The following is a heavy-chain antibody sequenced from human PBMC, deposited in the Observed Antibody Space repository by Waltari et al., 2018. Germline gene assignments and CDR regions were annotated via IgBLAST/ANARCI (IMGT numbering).Heavy chain of an antibody. D-gene: IGHD2-2*01. CDR2: VSAYNGNT. J-gene: IGHJ2*01. Sequence: QVQLVQSGAEVKKPGASVKVSCKASGYTFTSYGIRWVRQAPGQGLEWMGWVSAYNGNTNYAQKLQGRVTMTTDTSTSTAYMELRSLRSDDTAVYYCARGSSLYQLLWYFDLWGRGTLVTVSS. V-gene: IGHV1-18*01. CDR1: GYTFTSYG. CDR3: ARGSSLYQLLWYFDL.